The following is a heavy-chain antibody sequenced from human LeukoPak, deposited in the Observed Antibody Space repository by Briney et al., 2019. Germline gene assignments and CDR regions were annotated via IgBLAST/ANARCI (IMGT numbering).Heavy chain of an antibody. J-gene: IGHJ4*02. CDR1: GYTFTSYG. D-gene: IGHD1-1*01. Sequence: ASVKVSCKASGYTFTSYGISWVRQAPGQGLEWMGWINPNSGGTNYAQKFQGRVTMTRDTSISTAYMELSRLRSDDTAVYYCARARLSWFDYWGQGTLVTVSS. V-gene: IGHV1-2*02. CDR3: ARARLSWFDY. CDR2: INPNSGGT.